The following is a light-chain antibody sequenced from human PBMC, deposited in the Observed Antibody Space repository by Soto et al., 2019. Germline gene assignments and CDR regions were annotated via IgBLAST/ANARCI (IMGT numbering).Light chain of an antibody. CDR3: QQWGT. J-gene: IGKJ1*01. CDR2: GAS. CDR1: QSVSSSY. Sequence: EIVLTQSPGTLSLSPGERATLSCRASQSVSSSYLAWYQQKPGQAPRLLIYGASSRATGIPDRFSGSGSGTDFTLPISRLEPEDFAVYYCQQWGTFGQGTKVEIK. V-gene: IGKV3-20*01.